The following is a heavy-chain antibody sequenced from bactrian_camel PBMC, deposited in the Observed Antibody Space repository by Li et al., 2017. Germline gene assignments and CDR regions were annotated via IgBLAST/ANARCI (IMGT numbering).Heavy chain of an antibody. V-gene: IGHV3S53*01. D-gene: IGHD1*01. CDR1: GDTYEEKC. J-gene: IGHJ6*01. Sequence: VQLVESGGGSVQAGGSLRLSCTASGDTYEEKCVGWFRQAPGKEREGVAVIDRDGSTSYGVSVKGRFTISKDNAKNTLYLEMNSLKPEDTARYYCAGRSMVWGACGVADTWREDFGYWGQGTQVTVS. CDR3: AGRSMVWGACGVADTWREDFGY. CDR2: IDRDGST.